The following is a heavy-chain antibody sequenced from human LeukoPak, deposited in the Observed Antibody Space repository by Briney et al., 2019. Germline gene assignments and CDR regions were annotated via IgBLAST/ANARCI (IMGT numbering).Heavy chain of an antibody. J-gene: IGHJ4*02. V-gene: IGHV1-2*02. CDR3: ARDKASDVWGSYRYDY. CDR1: GYTFTGYY. D-gene: IGHD3-16*02. Sequence: GESLKVSCKASGYTFTGYYMHWVRQAPGQGLEWMGWINPNSGGTNYAQKFQGRVTMTRDTSISTAYMELSRLRSDDTAVYYCARDKASDVWGSYRYDYWGQGTLVTVSS. CDR2: INPNSGGT.